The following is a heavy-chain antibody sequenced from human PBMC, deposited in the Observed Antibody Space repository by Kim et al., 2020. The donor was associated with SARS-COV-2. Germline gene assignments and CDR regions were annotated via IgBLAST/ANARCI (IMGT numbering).Heavy chain of an antibody. V-gene: IGHV3-53*04. J-gene: IGHJ3*02. Sequence: DSVKGRFTISRHNSKNTLYLQMNSLRAEDTAVYYCARESRTVRGVNAFDIWGQGTMVTVSS. D-gene: IGHD3-10*01. CDR3: ARESRTVRGVNAFDI.